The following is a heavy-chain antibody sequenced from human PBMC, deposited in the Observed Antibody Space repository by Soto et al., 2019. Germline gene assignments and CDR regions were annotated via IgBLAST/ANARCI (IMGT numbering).Heavy chain of an antibody. CDR2: IYYSGST. CDR1: GGSISSYY. Sequence: PSETLSLTCTVSGGSISSYYWSWIRQPPGKGLEWIGYIYYSGSTNYNPSLKSRVTISVDTSKNQFSLKLSSVTAADTAVYYCARLTEDAFDIWGQGTMVTVSS. CDR3: ARLTEDAFDI. V-gene: IGHV4-59*08. J-gene: IGHJ3*02.